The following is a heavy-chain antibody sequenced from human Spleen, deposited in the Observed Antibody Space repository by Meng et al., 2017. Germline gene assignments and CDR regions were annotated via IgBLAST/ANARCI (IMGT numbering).Heavy chain of an antibody. CDR3: VRSSGWVKTGFDP. CDR2: IGHAGAL. Sequence: QVQLQESGPGLVKPSQTLSLTCTVSGGSISSGGYYWSWIRQHPGKGLEWIGSIGHAGALYYTPSLKSRVTVSIDTSANQFHLTLTSVTAADTAVYYCVRSSGWVKTGFDPWGQGTLVTVSS. CDR1: GGSISSGGYY. J-gene: IGHJ5*02. V-gene: IGHV4-31*03. D-gene: IGHD6-19*01.